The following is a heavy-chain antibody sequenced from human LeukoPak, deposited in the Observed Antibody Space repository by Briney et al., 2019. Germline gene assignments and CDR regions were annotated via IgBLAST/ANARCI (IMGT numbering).Heavy chain of an antibody. Sequence: AGTLSLTCGVSGVSISSSRSCWGWLRQPPGKGLVWIVRIDDSASSFDNPAPKSRVTIYLDTSKNPFSLKLSSVTAADTAVYYCARHSTGWLQSSFDYWGQGTLVTVSS. J-gene: IGHJ4*02. V-gene: IGHV4-39*01. D-gene: IGHD5-24*01. CDR2: IDDSASS. CDR1: GVSISSSRSC. CDR3: ARHSTGWLQSSFDY.